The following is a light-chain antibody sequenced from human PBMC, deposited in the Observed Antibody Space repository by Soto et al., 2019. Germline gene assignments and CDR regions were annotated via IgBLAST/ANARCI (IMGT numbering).Light chain of an antibody. CDR1: SSDVGDYHY. CDR3: SSYTSTSTLVV. V-gene: IGLV2-14*01. CDR2: EVS. J-gene: IGLJ1*01. Sequence: QSALTQPASVSGSPGQSITISCTGTSSDVGDYHYVSWFQQHPGKAPKLMIYEVSSRPSGVSNRFSGSKSGNTASLTISGLQAEYEADYYCSSYTSTSTLVVFGTGTKLTVL.